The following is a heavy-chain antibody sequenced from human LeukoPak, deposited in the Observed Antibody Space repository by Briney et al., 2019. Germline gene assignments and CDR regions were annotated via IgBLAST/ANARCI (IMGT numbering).Heavy chain of an antibody. J-gene: IGHJ4*02. CDR1: GFYFSSNW. CDR2: IKGDGIST. CDR3: AKDHYWSIDY. D-gene: IGHD3-3*01. V-gene: IGHV3-74*01. Sequence: GGSLRLSCAASGFYFSSNWMHWVRHAPGQGLVWVSRIKGDGISTNYADSVKGRFTISRDIAKNTLYLQMNSLRAEDTGVYYCAKDHYWSIDYWGQGTLVTVSS.